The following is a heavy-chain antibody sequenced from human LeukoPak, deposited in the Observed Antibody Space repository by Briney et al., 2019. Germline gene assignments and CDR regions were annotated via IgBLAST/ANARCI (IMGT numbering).Heavy chain of an antibody. CDR1: GGSISSYY. CDR3: ASGTYYYDSSGYFRGSHAFDI. CDR2: IHYSGST. J-gene: IGHJ3*02. D-gene: IGHD3-22*01. V-gene: IGHV4-59*01. Sequence: PSETLSLTCTVSGGSISSYYWSWIRQPPGKGLECIGYIHYSGSTNYNPPLKSRVTISVDTSKNQFSLKLSSVTAADTAVYYCASGTYYYDSSGYFRGSHAFDIWGQGTMVTVSS.